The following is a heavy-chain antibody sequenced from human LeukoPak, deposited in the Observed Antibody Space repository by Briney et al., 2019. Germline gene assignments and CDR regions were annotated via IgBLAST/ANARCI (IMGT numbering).Heavy chain of an antibody. D-gene: IGHD5-12*01. J-gene: IGHJ4*02. CDR2: IKQDGSEK. Sequence: HPGGSLRLSCAASGFTFSSYWMSWVRQAPGKGLEWVANIKQDGSEKYYVDSVKGRFTISRDNAKNSLYLQMNSLRAEDTAVYYCATYGGDSGYGPLGYWGQGTLVTVSS. CDR1: GFTFSSYW. CDR3: ATYGGDSGYGPLGY. V-gene: IGHV3-7*01.